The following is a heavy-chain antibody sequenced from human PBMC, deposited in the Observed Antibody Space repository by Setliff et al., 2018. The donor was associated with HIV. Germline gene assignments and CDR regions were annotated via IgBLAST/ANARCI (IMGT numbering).Heavy chain of an antibody. Sequence: ASVKVSCKASGYTFTSYGITWVRQAPGQGLEWMGWISAYNGYTNYAQKLQGRATMTTDTSTSTAYMELRSLRPDDTAVYYCAREDDILLGYWVGYFDYWGQGTLVT. CDR3: AREDDILLGYWVGYFDY. J-gene: IGHJ4*02. CDR1: GYTFTSYG. V-gene: IGHV1-18*01. CDR2: ISAYNGYT. D-gene: IGHD2-8*01.